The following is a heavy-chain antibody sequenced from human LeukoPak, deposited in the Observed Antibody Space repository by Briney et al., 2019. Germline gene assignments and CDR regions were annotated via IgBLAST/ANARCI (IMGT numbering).Heavy chain of an antibody. J-gene: IGHJ5*02. CDR3: VRAESGGGRNWFDP. Sequence: ASVKVSCKASGYTFTSYDINWVRQATGQGLEWMGWMYPNNGNTGYAQKNLQGRVTMTRNTSISTAYMELSSLRSEDTAVYYCVRAESGGGRNWFDPWGQGTLVTVSS. D-gene: IGHD3-16*01. CDR2: MYPNNGNT. CDR1: GYTFTSYD. V-gene: IGHV1-8*01.